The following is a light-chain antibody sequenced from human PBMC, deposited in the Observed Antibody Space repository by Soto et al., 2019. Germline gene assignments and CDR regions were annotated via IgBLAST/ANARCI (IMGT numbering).Light chain of an antibody. V-gene: IGKV1-5*01. CDR1: ESIRTW. CDR2: DAS. Sequence: DIQMTQSPSTLSASIGDRVTITCRASESIRTWLAWYQHKPGKAPKFLIYDASSLESGVPSRFSGSGSGTDVTLTISNLQPDDFATYFCQQYQNYPRTFGQGTKVEIK. CDR3: QQYQNYPRT. J-gene: IGKJ1*01.